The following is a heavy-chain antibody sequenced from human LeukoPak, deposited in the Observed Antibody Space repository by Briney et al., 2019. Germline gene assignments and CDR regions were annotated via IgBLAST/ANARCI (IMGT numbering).Heavy chain of an antibody. Sequence: PSETLSLTCTVSGGSINSGGFYWSWIRLHPGKGLEWIGYIYYSGSTFYNPSLKSRVAISLDKSKNQFSLNLSSVTAADTAVYYCARGGSFLGNYVYWGQGTLVTVSS. V-gene: IGHV4-31*03. CDR3: ARGGSFLGNYVY. D-gene: IGHD3-16*01. CDR2: IYYSGST. J-gene: IGHJ4*02. CDR1: GGSINSGGFY.